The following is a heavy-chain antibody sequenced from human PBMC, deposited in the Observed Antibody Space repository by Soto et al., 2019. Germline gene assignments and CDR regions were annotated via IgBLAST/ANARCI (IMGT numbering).Heavy chain of an antibody. CDR1: GYTFTSYA. D-gene: IGHD2-15*01. Sequence: QVQLVQSGAEEKKPGASVKVSCKASGYTFTSYAMHWVRQAPGQRLEWMGWINAGNGDTKYSQKFQGRVTITRDTSASTAYMELSSLRSEDTAVYYCARDFVVSNAFDIWGQGTMVTVSS. CDR3: ARDFVVSNAFDI. CDR2: INAGNGDT. J-gene: IGHJ3*02. V-gene: IGHV1-3*05.